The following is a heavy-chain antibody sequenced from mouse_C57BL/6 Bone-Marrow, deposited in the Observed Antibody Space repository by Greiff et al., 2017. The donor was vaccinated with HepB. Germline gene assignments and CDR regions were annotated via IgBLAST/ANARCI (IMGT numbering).Heavy chain of an antibody. CDR3: ARGHNYYGSSY. CDR2: ISYDGSN. D-gene: IGHD1-1*01. J-gene: IGHJ2*01. CDR1: GYSITSGYY. V-gene: IGHV3-6*01. Sequence: DVQLQESGPGLVKPSQSLSLTCSVTGYSITSGYYWNWIRQFPGNKLEWMGYISYDGSNNYNPSLKNRISITRDTSKNQFFLKLNSVTTEDTATYYCARGHNYYGSSYWGQGTTLTVSS.